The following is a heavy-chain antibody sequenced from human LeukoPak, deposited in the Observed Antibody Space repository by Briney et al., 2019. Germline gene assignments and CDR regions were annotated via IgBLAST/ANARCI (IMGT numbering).Heavy chain of an antibody. V-gene: IGHV4-59*13. CDR1: GGSISSYY. D-gene: IGHD5-24*01. CDR2: IYYSGST. Sequence: SETLSLTCTVSGGSISSYYWSWIRQPPGKGLEWIGYIYYSGSTNYNPSLKSRVTISVDTSKSQFSLKLSSVTAADTAVYYCARDLASRDGYHAHWGQGTLVTVSS. CDR3: ARDLASRDGYHAH. J-gene: IGHJ4*02.